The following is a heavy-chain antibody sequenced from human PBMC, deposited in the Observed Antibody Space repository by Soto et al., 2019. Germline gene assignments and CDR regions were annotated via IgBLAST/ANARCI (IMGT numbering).Heavy chain of an antibody. CDR1: GFTFSSYA. D-gene: IGHD3-3*01. Sequence: VQLVESGGGVVQPGRSLRLSCAASGFTFSSYAMHWVRQAPGKGLEWVADISYDGSNKYYADSVKGRFTISRDNFKNTLYLQMNSLRVEDTAVYYCARGTISYGMDVWGQGTTITVSS. CDR2: ISYDGSNK. V-gene: IGHV3-30-3*01. J-gene: IGHJ6*02. CDR3: ARGTISYGMDV.